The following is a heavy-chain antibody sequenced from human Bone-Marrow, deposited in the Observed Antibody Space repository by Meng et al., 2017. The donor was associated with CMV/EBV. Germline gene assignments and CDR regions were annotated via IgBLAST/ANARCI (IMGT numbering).Heavy chain of an antibody. J-gene: IGHJ5*02. CDR3: AGIGDTIFGVVINDNWFDP. D-gene: IGHD3-3*01. CDR2: IYYSGST. Sequence: GSLRLSCTVSGGSISSSSYYWGWIRQPPGKGLEWIGSIYYSGSTYYNPSLKSRVTISVDTSKNQFSLKLSSVTAADTAVYYCAGIGDTIFGVVINDNWFDPWGQGTLVTVSS. CDR1: GGSISSSSYY. V-gene: IGHV4-39*07.